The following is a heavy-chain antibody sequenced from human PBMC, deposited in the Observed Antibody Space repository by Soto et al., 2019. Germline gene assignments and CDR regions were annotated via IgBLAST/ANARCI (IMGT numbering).Heavy chain of an antibody. CDR1: GYSFTSYW. J-gene: IGHJ5*02. Sequence: PGESLKISCKGSGYSFTSYWIGWVRQMSGKGLEWMGIIYPGDSDTRYSPSFQGQVTISADKSISTAYLQWSSLKASDTAMYYCARHISEWQQLGGRFDPWGQGTLVTVSS. CDR2: IYPGDSDT. D-gene: IGHD6-13*01. CDR3: ARHISEWQQLGGRFDP. V-gene: IGHV5-51*01.